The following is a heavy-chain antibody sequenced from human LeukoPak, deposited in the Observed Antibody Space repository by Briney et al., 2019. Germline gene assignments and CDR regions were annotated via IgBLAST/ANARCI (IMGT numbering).Heavy chain of an antibody. CDR2: ICSDGTT. Sequence: GGSLRLSCAVSGFTVSSQYISWVRQAPGKGLEWVSIICSDGTTYYTDSVTGRFTISRDNFKNTVYLQMTSLRTEDTAMYYCARATTITTIYDYWGQGTLVTVSS. V-gene: IGHV3-66*01. J-gene: IGHJ4*02. D-gene: IGHD1-1*01. CDR1: GFTVSSQY. CDR3: ARATTITTIYDY.